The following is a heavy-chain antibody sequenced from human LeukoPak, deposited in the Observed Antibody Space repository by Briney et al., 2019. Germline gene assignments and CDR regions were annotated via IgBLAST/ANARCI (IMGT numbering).Heavy chain of an antibody. CDR1: GFTFSSYA. Sequence: QSGGSLRPSCAASGFTFSSYAMHWVRQAPGKGLEWVAVISYGGSNKYYADSVKGRFTISRDNSKNTLYLQMNSLRAEDTAVYYCARVIAVAGNDYWGQGTLVTVSS. V-gene: IGHV3-30-3*01. CDR2: ISYGGSNK. J-gene: IGHJ4*02. CDR3: ARVIAVAGNDY. D-gene: IGHD6-19*01.